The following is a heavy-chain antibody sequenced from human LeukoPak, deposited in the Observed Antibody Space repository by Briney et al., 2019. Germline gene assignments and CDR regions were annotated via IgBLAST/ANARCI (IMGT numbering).Heavy chain of an antibody. D-gene: IGHD2-15*01. V-gene: IGHV1-2*02. J-gene: IGHJ4*02. CDR3: ARGPTMVAASSLSDY. CDR2: INPNSGGT. CDR1: GYTFTGYY. Sequence: ASVKVSCKASGYTFTGYYMHWVRQAPGQGLEWMGWINPNSGGTNYAQKFQGRVTMTRDTSISTAYMELSRLRSDDTAVYYCARGPTMVAASSLSDYWGQGTLVTVSS.